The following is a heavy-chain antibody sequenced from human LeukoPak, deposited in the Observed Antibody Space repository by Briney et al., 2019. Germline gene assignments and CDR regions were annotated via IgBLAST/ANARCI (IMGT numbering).Heavy chain of an antibody. CDR2: IYYSGST. D-gene: IGHD6-13*01. J-gene: IGHJ4*02. CDR3: ARHSSPYSSSWYDY. Sequence: PSQTLSLTCTVSGGSISSYYWSWIRQPPGKGLEWIGYIYYSGSTNYNPSLKSRVTISVDTSKNQFSLKLSSVTAADTAVYYCARHSSPYSSSWYDYWGQGTLVTVSS. V-gene: IGHV4-59*08. CDR1: GGSISSYY.